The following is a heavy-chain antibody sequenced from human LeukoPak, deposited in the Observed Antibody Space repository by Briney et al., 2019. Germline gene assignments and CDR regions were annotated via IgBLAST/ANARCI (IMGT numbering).Heavy chain of an antibody. Sequence: GGSLRLSCAASGFTFSSYAMSWVRQAPGKGLEWVASISGSGGSTYYADSVRGRFTLSRDNSKNTLYLQMNSLRAEDTALYYCAKTDRGYDPKYFDYWGQGTLVTVSS. CDR1: GFTFSSYA. V-gene: IGHV3-23*01. CDR3: AKTDRGYDPKYFDY. J-gene: IGHJ4*02. CDR2: ISGSGGST. D-gene: IGHD5-12*01.